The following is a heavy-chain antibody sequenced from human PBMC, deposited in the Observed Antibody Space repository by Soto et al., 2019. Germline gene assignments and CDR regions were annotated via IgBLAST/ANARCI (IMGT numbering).Heavy chain of an antibody. Sequence: HPGGSPRLSCSASGFTFTSYAMSWVRQAPGKGLEWVSGISGSGGDTKSADSVKGRFTISRDNFKNMLYLQMNSLRAEDTAVYYCAIHYFGTLYNAVLDAWGQGSLVIVSA. J-gene: IGHJ5*02. D-gene: IGHD3-9*01. V-gene: IGHV3-23*01. CDR2: ISGSGGDT. CDR3: AIHYFGTLYNAVLDA. CDR1: GFTFTSYA.